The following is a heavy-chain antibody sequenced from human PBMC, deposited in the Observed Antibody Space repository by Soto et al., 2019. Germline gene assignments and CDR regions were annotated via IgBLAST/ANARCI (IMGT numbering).Heavy chain of an antibody. D-gene: IGHD1-20*01. J-gene: IGHJ3*01. CDR3: AKDRMDHNSVWDPFDV. CDR1: GFNFNIFA. CDR2: IGSPDET. V-gene: IGHV3-23*01. Sequence: PGGSLRLSCAASGFNFNIFAMTWVRQAPGRGLQWVSSIGSPDETYYADSVRGRFTISRDNSRKMLFLQMNSLRTDDTAVYYCAKDRMDHNSVWDPFDVWGPGTVVTVSS.